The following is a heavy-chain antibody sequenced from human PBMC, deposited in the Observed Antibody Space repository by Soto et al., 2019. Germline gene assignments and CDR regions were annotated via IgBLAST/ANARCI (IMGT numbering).Heavy chain of an antibody. CDR3: ARDGEQLVSRYYGMDV. CDR2: ISYDGSNK. V-gene: IGHV3-30-3*01. D-gene: IGHD6-6*01. J-gene: IGHJ6*02. Sequence: QVQLVESGGGVVQPGRSVRLSCAASGFTFSSYAMHWVRQAPGKGLEWVAVISYDGSNKYYADSVKGRFTISRDNSKNTLYLQMNSLRAEDTAVYYCARDGEQLVSRYYGMDVWGQGTTVTVSS. CDR1: GFTFSSYA.